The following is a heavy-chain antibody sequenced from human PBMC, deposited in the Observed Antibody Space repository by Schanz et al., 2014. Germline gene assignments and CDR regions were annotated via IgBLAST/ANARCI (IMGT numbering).Heavy chain of an antibody. V-gene: IGHV3-23*01. CDR3: AKSLESCPGGRCSRGYFDY. CDR1: GFSFGTYA. CDR2: VSGDHRNT. Sequence: EVYLLESGGGLVQPGGSLRLSCAASGFSFGTYAMSWVRQAPGKGLLWVSSVSGDHRNTFYADSVRGRFTISSDNSKTTLYLKMRSLRAEDAAVYYYAKSLESCPGGRCSRGYFDYWGQGTLVTVSS. D-gene: IGHD2-8*02. J-gene: IGHJ4*02.